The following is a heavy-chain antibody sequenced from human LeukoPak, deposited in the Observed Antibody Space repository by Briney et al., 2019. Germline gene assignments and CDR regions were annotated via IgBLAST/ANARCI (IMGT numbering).Heavy chain of an antibody. D-gene: IGHD6-13*01. J-gene: IGHJ4*02. CDR3: TKDRPGGAAAVTGPPFDY. Sequence: GGSLRLSCAASGFTFSSYAMSWVRQAPGKGLEWVSVISGSGLSTYYADSVKGRFTISRGNSKNTLYLQMDSLRAEDTAVYYCTKDRPGGAAAVTGPPFDYWGQGTLVTVSS. CDR2: ISGSGLST. CDR1: GFTFSSYA. V-gene: IGHV3-23*01.